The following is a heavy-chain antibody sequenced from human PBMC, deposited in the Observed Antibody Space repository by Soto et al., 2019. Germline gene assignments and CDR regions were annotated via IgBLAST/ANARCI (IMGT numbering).Heavy chain of an antibody. V-gene: IGHV3-21*01. CDR3: ARDIGVGYDYVWGSYRYNYYYGMDV. J-gene: IGHJ6*02. Sequence: GGSLRLSCAASGFTFSSYCMNWVRQAPGKGLEWVSSISSSRSNIYYADSVKGRFTISRDNAKNSLYLQMNSLRAEDTAVYYCARDIGVGYDYVWGSYRYNYYYGMDVWGQGTTVTVSS. CDR2: ISSSRSNI. CDR1: GFTFSSYC. D-gene: IGHD3-16*02.